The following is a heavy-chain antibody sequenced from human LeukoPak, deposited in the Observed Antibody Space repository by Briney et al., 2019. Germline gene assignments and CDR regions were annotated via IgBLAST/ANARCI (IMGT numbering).Heavy chain of an antibody. CDR1: GGSISSYY. V-gene: IGHV4-59*08. CDR3: ASTGIWFGSYYFDY. J-gene: IGHJ4*02. CDR2: IYYSGST. D-gene: IGHD3-10*01. Sequence: SETLSLTCTVSGGSISSYYWSWIRQPPGKGLEWIGYIYYSGSTNYNPSLKSRVTISVDTSKNQFSLKLSSVTAADTAVYYCASTGIWFGSYYFDYWGQGTLVTVSS.